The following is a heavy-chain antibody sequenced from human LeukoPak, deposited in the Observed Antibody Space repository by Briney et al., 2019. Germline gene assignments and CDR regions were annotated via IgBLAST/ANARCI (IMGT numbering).Heavy chain of an antibody. Sequence: EAGGSLRLSCAASGFTFSNYSMNWVRQAPGKGLVWVSSLSSSSSYVYYADSVKGRFTISRDNAKNSLYLQMNSLRAEDTAVYYCARGDTLDYWGQGTLVTVSS. D-gene: IGHD3-16*01. V-gene: IGHV3-21*01. CDR1: GFTFSNYS. CDR3: ARGDTLDY. CDR2: LSSSSSYV. J-gene: IGHJ4*02.